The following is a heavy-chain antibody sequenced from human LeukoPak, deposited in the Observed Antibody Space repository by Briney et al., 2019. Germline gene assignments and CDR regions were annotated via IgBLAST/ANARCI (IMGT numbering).Heavy chain of an antibody. J-gene: IGHJ4*02. D-gene: IGHD6-19*01. CDR3: ARGGWSLDY. CDR2: IRYSGST. CDR1: SASIRSHY. Sequence: PSETLTLTCTVSSASIRSHYWSWIRQPPGKGLEWIGYIRYSGSTNYNPSLKSRVTMSVDTSKNQFSLKLSSVTAADTAVYYCARGGWSLDYWGQGTLVTVSS. V-gene: IGHV4-59*11.